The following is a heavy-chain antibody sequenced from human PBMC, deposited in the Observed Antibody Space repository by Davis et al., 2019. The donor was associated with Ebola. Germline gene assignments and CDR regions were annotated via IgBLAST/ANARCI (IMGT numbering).Heavy chain of an antibody. CDR2: IYYSGST. D-gene: IGHD6-19*01. Sequence: MPGGSLRLSCTVSGGSISSSSYYWGWIRQPPGRGLEWIGSIYYSGSTYYNPSLKSRVTISVDTSKNQFSLKLSSVTAADTAVYYCARAHRTVAAGWGQGTLVTVSS. CDR1: GGSISSSSYY. J-gene: IGHJ4*02. CDR3: ARAHRTVAAG. V-gene: IGHV4-39*07.